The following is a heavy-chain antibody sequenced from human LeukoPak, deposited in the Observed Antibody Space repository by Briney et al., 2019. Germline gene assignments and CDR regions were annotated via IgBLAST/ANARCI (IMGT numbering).Heavy chain of an antibody. J-gene: IGHJ3*02. CDR3: ASGGFSGPDAFDI. CDR1: GYTFTNYD. D-gene: IGHD1-26*01. CDR2: IIPILGIA. V-gene: IGHV1-69*04. Sequence: ASVKVSCKSSGYTFTNYDINWVRQAPGQGLEWMGRIIPILGIANYAQKFQGRVTITADKSTSTAYMELSSLRSEDTAVYYCASGGFSGPDAFDIWGQGTMVTVSS.